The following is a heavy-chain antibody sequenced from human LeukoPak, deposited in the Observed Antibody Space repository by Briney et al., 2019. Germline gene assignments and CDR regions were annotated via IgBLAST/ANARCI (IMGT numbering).Heavy chain of an antibody. CDR3: VSFYETY. CDR2: INSDGSWT. CDR1: GNYW. V-gene: IGHV3-74*01. J-gene: IGHJ4*02. D-gene: IGHD2/OR15-2a*01. Sequence: GGSLRLSWAASGNYWRHWVRQAPGKGLVWVSHINSDGSWTSYADSVKGRFTISKDNAKNTVYLQMNSLRAEDTAVYYCVSFYETYWGRGTLVTVSS.